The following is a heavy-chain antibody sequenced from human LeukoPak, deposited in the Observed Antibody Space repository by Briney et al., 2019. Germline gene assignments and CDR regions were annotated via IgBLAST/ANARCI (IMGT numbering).Heavy chain of an antibody. J-gene: IGHJ4*02. CDR2: IYYSGST. CDR3: ARHARSRPYYYDSSGYYPAYFDY. Sequence: SETLSLTCTVSGGSISSYYWSWIRQPPGKGLEWIGYIYYSGSTNYNPSLKSRVTISVDTSKNQFSLKLSSVTAADTAVYYCARHARSRPYYYDSSGYYPAYFDYWGQGTLVTVSS. D-gene: IGHD3-22*01. CDR1: GGSISSYY. V-gene: IGHV4-59*08.